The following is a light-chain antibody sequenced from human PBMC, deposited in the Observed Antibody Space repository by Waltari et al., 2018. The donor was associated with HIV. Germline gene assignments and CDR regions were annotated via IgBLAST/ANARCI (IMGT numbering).Light chain of an antibody. Sequence: EIVMTQSPVTLSVSPGERATLSCRASQGVSSNLAWYQQKPGQAPRLLIYGASARATGIPARLSGSGSGTEFTLTISSLQSEDFAVYYCQQYTNWPITFGQGTRLEIK. CDR3: QQYTNWPIT. CDR2: GAS. V-gene: IGKV3-15*01. CDR1: QGVSSN. J-gene: IGKJ5*01.